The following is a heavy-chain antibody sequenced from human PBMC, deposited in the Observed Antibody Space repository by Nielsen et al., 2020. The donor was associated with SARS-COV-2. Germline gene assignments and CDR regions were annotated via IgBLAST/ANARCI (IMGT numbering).Heavy chain of an antibody. Sequence: SETLSLTCAVYGGSFSGYYWSWIRQPPGKGLEWIGEINHSGSTNYNPSLKSRVTISVDTSKNQFSLKLSSVTAADTAVYYCARGASSSPFDYWGQGTLVTVSS. D-gene: IGHD6-6*01. CDR3: ARGASSSPFDY. CDR1: GGSFSGYY. CDR2: INHSGST. J-gene: IGHJ4*02. V-gene: IGHV4-34*01.